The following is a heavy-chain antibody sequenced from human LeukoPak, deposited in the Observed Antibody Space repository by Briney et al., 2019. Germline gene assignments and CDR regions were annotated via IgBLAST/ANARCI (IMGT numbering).Heavy chain of an antibody. Sequence: PSETLSLTCTGSGGSISSSSYYWGWIRQPPGKGLEWIGSIYYSGSTYYNPSLKSRVTISVDTSKNQFSLKLSSVTAADTAVYYCARHALNDACFDYWGQGTLVTVSS. CDR2: IYYSGST. J-gene: IGHJ4*02. CDR1: GGSISSSSYY. V-gene: IGHV4-39*01. CDR3: ARHALNDACFDY. D-gene: IGHD2-2*01.